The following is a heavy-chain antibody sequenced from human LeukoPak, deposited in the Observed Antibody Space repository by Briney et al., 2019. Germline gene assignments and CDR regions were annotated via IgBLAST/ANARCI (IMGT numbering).Heavy chain of an antibody. CDR1: GLTFSSYA. CDR2: ISGSSGST. J-gene: IGHJ4*02. D-gene: IGHD3-10*01. V-gene: IGHV3-23*01. CDR3: ARHYYGSGSYLFDY. Sequence: GGSLRLSCAASGLTFSSYAMSWVRQAPGRGLEWVSVISGSSGSTYYADSVKGRFTISRDNSKNTLYLQMNSLRAEDTAVYYCARHYYGSGSYLFDYWGQGTLVTVSS.